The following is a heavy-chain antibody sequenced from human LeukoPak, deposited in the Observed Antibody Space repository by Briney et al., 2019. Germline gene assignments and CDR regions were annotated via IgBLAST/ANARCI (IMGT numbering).Heavy chain of an antibody. Sequence: GGSLRLSCAASGFTFSKYAMSWVRQAPGKGLEWVSAISPSDGNTFYADSVKGRFTISRDNSMNTLSLHMNSLRAEDTALYYCAKDSSVPYGITEWGQGTLVTVSS. CDR2: ISPSDGNT. V-gene: IGHV3-23*01. CDR1: GFTFSKYA. D-gene: IGHD4-17*01. J-gene: IGHJ4*02. CDR3: AKDSSVPYGITE.